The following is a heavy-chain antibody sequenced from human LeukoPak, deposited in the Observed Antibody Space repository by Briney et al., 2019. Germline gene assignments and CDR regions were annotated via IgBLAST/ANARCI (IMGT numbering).Heavy chain of an antibody. Sequence: SETLSLTCTVSGGSISSSSDYWGWIRQPPGKGLEWIASIYYSGSTYCNPSLKSRVTISVDMSNNQFSLKLSSVTAAETAVCYCARHPHDYYDSSGPWDWGQGTLVTVSS. CDR3: ARHPHDYYDSSGPWD. CDR2: IYYSGST. D-gene: IGHD3-22*01. CDR1: GGSISSSSDY. J-gene: IGHJ4*02. V-gene: IGHV4-39*01.